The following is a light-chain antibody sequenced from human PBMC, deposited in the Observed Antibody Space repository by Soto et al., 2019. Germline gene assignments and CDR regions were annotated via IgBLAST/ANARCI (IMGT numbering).Light chain of an antibody. CDR2: DAS. V-gene: IGKV3-11*01. J-gene: IGKJ4*01. Sequence: EIVLTQSPATLSLSPVERATLSCRASQSVSSYLAWYQQKPGQAPRLLIYDASNRATGIPARFSGSGSGTDFTLTISSLESEDFAVYYCQQRSNWPTFGGGTKVEIK. CDR1: QSVSSY. CDR3: QQRSNWPT.